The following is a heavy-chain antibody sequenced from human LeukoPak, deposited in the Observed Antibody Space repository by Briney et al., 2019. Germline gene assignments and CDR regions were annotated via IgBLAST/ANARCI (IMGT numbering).Heavy chain of an antibody. CDR1: GYTFSSHG. Sequence: GPSVKVSCKASGYTFSSHGISWVRQAPGQGLEWMGWISAYNGNTNYAQKLQGRVTMTTDTSTSTAYMELRSLRSDDTAVYYCARDGMGGYDTHMCMDVWGQGTTVTVSS. V-gene: IGHV1-18*01. D-gene: IGHD5-12*01. CDR2: ISAYNGNT. CDR3: ARDGMGGYDTHMCMDV. J-gene: IGHJ6*02.